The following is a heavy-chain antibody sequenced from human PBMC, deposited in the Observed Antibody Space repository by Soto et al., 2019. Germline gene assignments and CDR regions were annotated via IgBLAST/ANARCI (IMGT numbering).Heavy chain of an antibody. Sequence: QVHLVQSGAEVKKPGASVKVSCKASGYTFTNYDINWVRQAPGQGLEWMGWISTYTGNTNYAQKLQGRVTMTTHTATSTAYKEMRSLRSDDTAVDYCARGYYYGSGRPTPGGMDVWGQGTTVTVSS. CDR1: GYTFTNYD. J-gene: IGHJ6*02. CDR3: ARGYYYGSGRPTPGGMDV. D-gene: IGHD3-10*01. CDR2: ISTYTGNT. V-gene: IGHV1-18*01.